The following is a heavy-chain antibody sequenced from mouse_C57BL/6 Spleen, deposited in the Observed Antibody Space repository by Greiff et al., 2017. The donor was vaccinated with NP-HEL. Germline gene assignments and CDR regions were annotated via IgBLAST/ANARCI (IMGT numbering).Heavy chain of an antibody. CDR2: IDPSDSYT. CDR1: GYTFTSYW. CDR3: ARCGAYYSNYGGFAY. D-gene: IGHD2-5*01. Sequence: VQLQQSGAELVRPGPSVKLSCKASGYTFTSYWMHWVKQRPGQGLEWIGVIDPSDSYTNYNQKFKGKATLTVDTSSSTAYMQLSSLTSEDSAVYYCARCGAYYSNYGGFAYWGQGTLVTVSA. J-gene: IGHJ3*01. V-gene: IGHV1-59*01.